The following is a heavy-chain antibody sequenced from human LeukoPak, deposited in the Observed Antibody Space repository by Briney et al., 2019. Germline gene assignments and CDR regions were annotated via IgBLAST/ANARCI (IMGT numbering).Heavy chain of an antibody. D-gene: IGHD3-10*02. J-gene: IGHJ3*01. V-gene: IGHV1-2*02. CDR2: INPNSGGT. Sequence: ASVKVSCKASGYTFTGYYMHWVRQAPGQGLEWMGWINPNSGGTNYAQKFQGRVTMTRDTSISTAYMELSRLRSDDTAVYYCGRFFVCSGETIVFDFWAKGKMATFFS. CDR3: GRFFVCSGETIVFDF. CDR1: GYTFTGYY.